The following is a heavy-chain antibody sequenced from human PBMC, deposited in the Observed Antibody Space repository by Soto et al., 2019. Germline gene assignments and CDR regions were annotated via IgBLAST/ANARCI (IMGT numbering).Heavy chain of an antibody. CDR2: IWYDGSKK. CDR1: GFSFRSHG. D-gene: IGHD4-17*01. J-gene: IGHJ4*02. Sequence: QVQLVESGGGVVQPGRSLRLSCAASGFSFRSHGMHWVRQAPGKGLEWVAVIWYDGSKKYYADSVKGRFTISRDNSKNTLYLEMNSLRAEDTAVYYCARDSSGVTTYFDSWGQGSLVTVS. CDR3: ARDSSGVTTYFDS. V-gene: IGHV3-33*01.